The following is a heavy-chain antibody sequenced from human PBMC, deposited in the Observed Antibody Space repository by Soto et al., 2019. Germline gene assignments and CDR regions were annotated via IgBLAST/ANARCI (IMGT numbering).Heavy chain of an antibody. D-gene: IGHD3-16*02. CDR2: ISSSGSTI. Sequence: PGGSLRLSCAASGFTFSDYYMSWIRQAPGKGLEWVSYISSSGSTIYYADSVKGRFTISRDNAKNSLYLQMNSLRAEDTAVYYCARAGGDYIWGSYRYGGGMNDAFDIWGQGTMVTVSS. CDR3: ARAGGDYIWGSYRYGGGMNDAFDI. CDR1: GFTFSDYY. J-gene: IGHJ3*02. V-gene: IGHV3-11*01.